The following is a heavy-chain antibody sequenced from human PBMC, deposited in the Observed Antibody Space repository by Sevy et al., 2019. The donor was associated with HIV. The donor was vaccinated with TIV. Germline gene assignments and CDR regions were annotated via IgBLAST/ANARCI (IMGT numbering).Heavy chain of an antibody. D-gene: IGHD3-10*01. V-gene: IGHV3-30*03. CDR1: GFTFSSYA. CDR3: ARDGSSGGLFLKDYYYFGMDV. Sequence: GGSLRLSCAASGFTFSSYAMHWVRQAPGKGLEWVAVISYDGNNKYADSVKGRFTITRDNSKNTLYLQMISLRAEDTAVYYCARDGSSGGLFLKDYYYFGMDVWGQGTTVTVSS. CDR2: ISYDGNNK. J-gene: IGHJ6*02.